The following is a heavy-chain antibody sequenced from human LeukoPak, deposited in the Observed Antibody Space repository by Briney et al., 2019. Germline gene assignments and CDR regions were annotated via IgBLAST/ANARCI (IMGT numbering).Heavy chain of an antibody. J-gene: IGHJ4*02. CDR3: ARGRIAAAGTGSDY. D-gene: IGHD6-13*01. CDR2: ISSSSSYI. CDR1: GFTFSSYS. V-gene: IGHV3-21*01. Sequence: PGGSLRLSCAASGFTFSSYSMNWVRQAPGKGLEWVSSISSSSSYIYYADSVKGRFTISRDNAKNSLYLQMNSLRAEDTAVYYCARGRIAAAGTGSDYWGQGTLVTVSS.